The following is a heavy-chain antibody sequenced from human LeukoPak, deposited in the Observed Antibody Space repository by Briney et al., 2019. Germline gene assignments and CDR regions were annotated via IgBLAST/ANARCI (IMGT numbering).Heavy chain of an antibody. Sequence: PGGSLRLSCAASGLTFSSYGMHWVRQAPGKGLEWVAVISYDGSNKYYADSVKGRFTISRDNSKNTLYLQMNSLRAEDTAVYYCAKDHGGSYYLTYYFDYWGQGTLVTVSS. CDR1: GLTFSSYG. CDR3: AKDHGGSYYLTYYFDY. V-gene: IGHV3-30*18. D-gene: IGHD1-26*01. CDR2: ISYDGSNK. J-gene: IGHJ4*02.